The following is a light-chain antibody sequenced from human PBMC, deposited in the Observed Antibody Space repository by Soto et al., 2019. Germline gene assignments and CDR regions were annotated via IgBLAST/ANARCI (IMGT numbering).Light chain of an antibody. Sequence: DIQMTQSPSSLSASVGDRVTITCRASQSISRYLNWYQQKPRKAPKLLSYAASSLQSGVPSRFSGSASATDFTLTSSSLPPEDVASYYCQQSYSTPLTFGGGTKVEIK. CDR3: QQSYSTPLT. J-gene: IGKJ4*01. CDR2: AAS. CDR1: QSISRY. V-gene: IGKV1-39*01.